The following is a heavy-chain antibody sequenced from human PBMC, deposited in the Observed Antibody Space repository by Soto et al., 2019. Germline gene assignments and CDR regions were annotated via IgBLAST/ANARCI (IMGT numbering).Heavy chain of an antibody. J-gene: IGHJ4*02. CDR3: ARADSSGYSYFDY. V-gene: IGHV4-30-4*02. D-gene: IGHD3-22*01. Sequence: SDTLSLTCTVSGGSISSGDYYWSWIRQPPGTGLEWIGYIYYSGSTYYNPSLESRITISVDTSKNQFSLKLSSVTAADTAVYYCARADSSGYSYFDYWGQGSLVTVSS. CDR2: IYYSGST. CDR1: GGSISSGDYY.